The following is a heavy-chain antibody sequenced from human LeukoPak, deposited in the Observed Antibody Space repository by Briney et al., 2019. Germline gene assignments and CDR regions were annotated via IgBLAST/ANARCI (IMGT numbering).Heavy chain of an antibody. Sequence: GGSLRLSCAASGFTFSSYSMNWVRQAPGKGLEWVSSISSSSSYIYYADSVKGRFTISRDNAKNSLYLQMNSLRAEDTAVYYCAKSADNYYYYYMDVWGKGTTVTVSS. CDR1: GFTFSSYS. CDR3: AKSADNYYYYYMDV. V-gene: IGHV3-21*01. D-gene: IGHD3-3*01. CDR2: ISSSSSYI. J-gene: IGHJ6*03.